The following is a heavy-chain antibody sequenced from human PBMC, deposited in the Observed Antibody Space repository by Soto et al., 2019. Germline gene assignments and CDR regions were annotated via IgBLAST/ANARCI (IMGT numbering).Heavy chain of an antibody. D-gene: IGHD4-17*01. Sequence: QVQLVESGGGVAQPGRSLRLSCAASGFTFSSCGIHWVRQAPGKGLEWVAVISYDGSKKFYVDSVKGRFTIPRDNSKNTLYLQMNSLRAEDTAVYYCAKDRGTVTTEYYFDYWGQGTLVTVSS. CDR1: GFTFSSCG. CDR3: AKDRGTVTTEYYFDY. J-gene: IGHJ4*02. CDR2: ISYDGSKK. V-gene: IGHV3-30*18.